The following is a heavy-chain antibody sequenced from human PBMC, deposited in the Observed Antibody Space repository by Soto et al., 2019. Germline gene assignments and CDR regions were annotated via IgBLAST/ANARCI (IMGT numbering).Heavy chain of an antibody. CDR1: GGSISSSSYY. D-gene: IGHD3-22*01. J-gene: IGHJ3*02. V-gene: IGHV4-39*01. CDR3: ATRAALYYYDYSAFDI. Sequence: QLQLQESGPGLVKPSETLSLTCTVCGGSISSSSYYWGWIRQPPGKGLEWIGSIYYSGSTYYNPSLKSRVTISVDTSKYQFSLKLSSVTAADTAVYYCATRAALYYYDYSAFDIWGQRLNVTVS. CDR2: IYYSGST.